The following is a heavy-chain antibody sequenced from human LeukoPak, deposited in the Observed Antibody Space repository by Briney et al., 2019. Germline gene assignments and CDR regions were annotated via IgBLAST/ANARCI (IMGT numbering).Heavy chain of an antibody. D-gene: IGHD5-12*01. V-gene: IGHV3-23*01. J-gene: IGHJ4*02. CDR1: GFTFSSYA. CDR2: ISGSGGSA. CDR3: AKAGSGSGYDAGGHFDY. Sequence: GGSLRLSCAASGFTFSSYAMSWVRQAPGKGLEWVSAISGSGGSAYYADSVKGRFTISRDNSKNTLYLQMNSLRAEDTAVYYCAKAGSGSGYDAGGHFDYWGQGTLVTVSS.